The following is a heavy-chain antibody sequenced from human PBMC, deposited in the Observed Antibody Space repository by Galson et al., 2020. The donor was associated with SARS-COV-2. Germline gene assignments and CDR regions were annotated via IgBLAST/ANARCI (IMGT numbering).Heavy chain of an antibody. CDR2: FDPEDGET. J-gene: IGHJ4*02. Sequence: ASVKVSCKVSGYTLTELSMHWVRQAPGKGLEWMGGFDPEDGETIYAQKFQGRVTMTEDTSTDTAYMELSSLRSEDTAVYYCAATTPHYSSSWYDYWGQGTLVTVSS. CDR3: AATTPHYSSSWYDY. D-gene: IGHD6-13*01. V-gene: IGHV1-24*01. CDR1: GYTLTELS.